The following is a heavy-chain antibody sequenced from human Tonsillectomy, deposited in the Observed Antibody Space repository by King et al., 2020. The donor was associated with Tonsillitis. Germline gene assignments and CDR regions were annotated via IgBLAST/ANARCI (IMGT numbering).Heavy chain of an antibody. CDR1: GFTFSSYN. CDR3: AKESCSGWSAFDY. D-gene: IGHD6-19*01. V-gene: IGHV3-30*02. Sequence: VQLVESGGGVVQPGGSLRLSCAASGFTFSSYNMHWVRQAPGKGLEWVAFIRHDVSNNYADSVKGRFTISRDNSKNTLYLQMNSLRPEDTAICYCAKESCSGWSAFDYWGQGTLVTVSS. CDR2: IRHDVSN. J-gene: IGHJ4*02.